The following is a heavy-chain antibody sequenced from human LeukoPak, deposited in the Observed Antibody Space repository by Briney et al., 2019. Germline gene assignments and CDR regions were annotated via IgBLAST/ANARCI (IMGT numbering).Heavy chain of an antibody. CDR3: ASSLYDSRGYYFDY. J-gene: IGHJ4*02. Sequence: TSETLSLTCSVSGGSVSSISYYWGWIRQSPGEGLEWIGNIYYSGSTYYNPSLKSRATISVDTSKNQFSLKLSSVIAADTAVYYCASSLYDSRGYYFDYWGQGTLVTASS. CDR2: IYYSGST. CDR1: GGSVSSISYY. V-gene: IGHV4-39*01. D-gene: IGHD3-22*01.